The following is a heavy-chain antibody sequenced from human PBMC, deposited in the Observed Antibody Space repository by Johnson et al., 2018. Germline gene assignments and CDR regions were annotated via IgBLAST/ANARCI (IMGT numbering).Heavy chain of an antibody. Sequence: QVQLVESGGGLVQPGGSLRLSCAASGFTFSSYAMHWVRQAPGKGLEYVSAISSNGGSTYYADSVKGRFTISRDNSKNTLYLQMNSLRAEDTAVYYCSRGGREYTTSSGREDYWGQGTLVTVSS. J-gene: IGHJ4*02. CDR1: GFTFSSYA. CDR3: SRGGREYTTSSGREDY. D-gene: IGHD6-6*01. V-gene: IGHV3-64*04. CDR2: ISSNGGST.